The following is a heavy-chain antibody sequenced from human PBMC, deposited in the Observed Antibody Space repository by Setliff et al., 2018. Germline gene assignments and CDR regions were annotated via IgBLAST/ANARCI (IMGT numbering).Heavy chain of an antibody. Sequence: SETLSLTCTVSGGSVSTYYWTWIRQPPGKGLEWIGFVYNSGSTTYNPSLKSRVTISVDTSNNQFSLKLTSVTAADTAVYYCARHVGSRGRGYNYYYYYMDVWGKGTTVTVSS. CDR1: GGSVSTYY. CDR2: VYNSGST. D-gene: IGHD3-10*01. CDR3: ARHVGSRGRGYNYYYYYMDV. J-gene: IGHJ6*03. V-gene: IGHV4-59*08.